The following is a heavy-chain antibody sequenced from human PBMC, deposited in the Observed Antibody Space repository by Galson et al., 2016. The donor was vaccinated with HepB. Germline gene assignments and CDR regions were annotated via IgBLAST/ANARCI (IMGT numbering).Heavy chain of an antibody. V-gene: IGHV1-46*01. CDR2: INPSGGST. CDR1: GYIFTSYY. Sequence: SVKVSCKASGYIFTSYYMHWVRQAPGQGLEWMGIINPSGGSTSYAQKFQGRVTITRDTSASTAYMELSSLRSEDTAMYYCAGSLYSTGWYANWGQGTLVTVSS. CDR3: AGSLYSTGWYAN. J-gene: IGHJ4*02. D-gene: IGHD6-19*01.